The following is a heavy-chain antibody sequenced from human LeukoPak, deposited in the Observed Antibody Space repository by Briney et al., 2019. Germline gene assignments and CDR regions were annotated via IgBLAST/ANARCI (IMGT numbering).Heavy chain of an antibody. V-gene: IGHV4-34*01. CDR3: ARARPYYDFWSGYPRAYNWFDP. D-gene: IGHD3-3*01. CDR2: INHSGST. CDR1: GVSFSGYY. J-gene: IGHJ5*02. Sequence: SETLSLTCAVYGVSFSGYYWSWIRQPPGKGLEWIGEINHSGSTNYNPSLKSRVTISVDTSKNQFSLKLSSVTAADTAVYYCARARPYYDFWSGYPRAYNWFDPWGQGTLVTVSS.